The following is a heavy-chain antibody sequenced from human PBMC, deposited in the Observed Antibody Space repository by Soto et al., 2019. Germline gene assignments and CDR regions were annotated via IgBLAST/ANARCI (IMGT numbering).Heavy chain of an antibody. Sequence: ASVKVSCKASGYTFTSYYMHWVRQAPGQGLEWMGIINPSGGSTSYAQKFQGRVTMTRDTSTSTVYMELSSLRSEDTAVYYCANDSGCYYFDYWGQGTLVTVSS. CDR1: GYTFTSYY. V-gene: IGHV1-46*01. J-gene: IGHJ4*02. CDR2: INPSGGST. D-gene: IGHD5-12*01. CDR3: ANDSGCYYFDY.